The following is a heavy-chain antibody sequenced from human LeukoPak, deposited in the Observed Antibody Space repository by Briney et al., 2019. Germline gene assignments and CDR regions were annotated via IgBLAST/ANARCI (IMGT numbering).Heavy chain of an antibody. D-gene: IGHD1-26*01. CDR3: ARARVGDPTFY. V-gene: IGHV3-74*01. J-gene: IGHJ4*02. CDR1: GSPFSSYA. CDR2: IHGDGNNI. Sequence: GGSLTLSCAASGSPFSSYAMDWVRQAPGEGLVWVSRIHGDGNNIGYADFVEGRFTISRDNAKNTLYLEMSSLRREDTVVYYCARARVGDPTFYWGEGALVTVSS.